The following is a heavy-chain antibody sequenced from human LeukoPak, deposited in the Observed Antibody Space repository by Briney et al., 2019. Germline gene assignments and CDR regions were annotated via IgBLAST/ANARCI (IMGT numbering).Heavy chain of an antibody. CDR3: AREYYYDSSGYSYYFDY. Sequence: PGGSLRLSCAASGFTFSSYGMHWVRQAPGKGLEWVAVISYDESNKYYADSVKGRFTISRDNSKNTLYLQMNSLRAEDTAVYYCAREYYYDSSGYSYYFDYWGQGTLVTVSS. D-gene: IGHD3-22*01. V-gene: IGHV3-30*03. CDR2: ISYDESNK. J-gene: IGHJ4*02. CDR1: GFTFSSYG.